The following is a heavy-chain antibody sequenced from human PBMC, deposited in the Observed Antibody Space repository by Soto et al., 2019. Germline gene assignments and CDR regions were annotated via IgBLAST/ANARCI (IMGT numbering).Heavy chain of an antibody. V-gene: IGHV4-59*11. J-gene: IGHJ3*01. Sequence: QVQLQESGPGLVKPSETLSLTCTVSGGSISSHYWSWIRQPPGKGLEWIGYIYYSGSTNYNPSLKRRVTISVDTSKNQFSLKLSSVTAADTAVYYCARRYGSAFDFWGQGTMVTVSS. CDR2: IYYSGST. CDR1: GGSISSHY. CDR3: ARRYGSAFDF. D-gene: IGHD3-10*01.